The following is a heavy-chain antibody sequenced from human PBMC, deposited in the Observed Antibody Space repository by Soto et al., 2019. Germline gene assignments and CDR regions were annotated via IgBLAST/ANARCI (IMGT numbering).Heavy chain of an antibody. V-gene: IGHV5-51*01. Sequence: AESLKISCKSSGYSFTSYWIAWVRQMPGHGLEWMGTIYPVDSDTRYSPSFQGRVSISVDKSISTAYLQMNSLRADDTAFYFCAKDSVVVEAAWAGTYYHGMDVWGQGTTVTVSS. CDR3: AKDSVVVEAAWAGTYYHGMDV. D-gene: IGHD2-15*01. J-gene: IGHJ6*02. CDR1: GYSFTSYW. CDR2: IYPVDSDT.